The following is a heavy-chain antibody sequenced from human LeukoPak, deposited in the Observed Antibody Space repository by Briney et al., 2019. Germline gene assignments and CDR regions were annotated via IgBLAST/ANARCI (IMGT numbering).Heavy chain of an antibody. CDR1: GDSISGYY. D-gene: IGHD3-16*01. CDR3: ARHRFGHLFDY. V-gene: IGHV4-59*01. CDR2: VYHTGHT. J-gene: IGHJ4*02. Sequence: SETLSLTCTVSGDSISGYYWGWIRQPPGKGLEWIGYVYHTGHTHYSPSLKSRVTVSLDTSRNQVSLILSSVTAADTAVYYCARHRFGHLFDYWGQGTLVFVSS.